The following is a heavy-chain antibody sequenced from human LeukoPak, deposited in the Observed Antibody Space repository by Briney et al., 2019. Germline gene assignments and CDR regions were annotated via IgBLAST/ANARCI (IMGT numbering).Heavy chain of an antibody. CDR3: ARDIGYGGNNY. CDR1: GFTFSNYW. CDR2: INSDGINT. V-gene: IGHV3-74*01. Sequence: GGSLRLSCAASGFTFSNYWMHWVRQAPGKGLVWVSRINSDGINTSYADSVKGRFTISRDNPKNTLYLQMNSLRAEDTAVYYCARDIGYGGNNYWGQGTLVTVSS. D-gene: IGHD4-23*01. J-gene: IGHJ4*02.